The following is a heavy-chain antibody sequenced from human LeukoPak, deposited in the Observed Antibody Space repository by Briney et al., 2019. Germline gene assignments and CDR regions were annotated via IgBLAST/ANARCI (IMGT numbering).Heavy chain of an antibody. CDR3: ASGLRVGAFDY. CDR2: IFYSGST. CDR1: GGSISSYY. D-gene: IGHD1-26*01. Sequence: SGTLCLTCADSGGSISSYYWSWIRPRPGEGLGWSGYIFYSGSTNYNPSLKSRVTISVDTSKNQFCLKLRSVTAADTPVYYCASGLRVGAFDYWGQGTLVTVSS. V-gene: IGHV4-59*08. J-gene: IGHJ4*02.